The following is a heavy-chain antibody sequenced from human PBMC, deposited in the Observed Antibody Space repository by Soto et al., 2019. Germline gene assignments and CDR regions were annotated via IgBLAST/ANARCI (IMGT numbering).Heavy chain of an antibody. V-gene: IGHV4-39*01. CDR1: GGSISSSSYY. J-gene: IGHJ6*02. Sequence: PSETLSLTCTVSGGSISSSSYYWGWIRQPPGKGLEWIGSIYYSGSTYYNPSLKSRVTISVDTSKNQFSLKLSSVTAADTAVYYCASVGYCSGGSCYSYYYYGMDVWGQGTTVTVSS. CDR2: IYYSGST. CDR3: ASVGYCSGGSCYSYYYYGMDV. D-gene: IGHD2-15*01.